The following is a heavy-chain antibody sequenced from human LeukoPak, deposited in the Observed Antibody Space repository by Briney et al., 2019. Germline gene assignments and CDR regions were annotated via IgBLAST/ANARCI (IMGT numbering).Heavy chain of an antibody. J-gene: IGHJ4*02. CDR3: ARGGSGRPQGY. Sequence: GASVKVSCKASGYTFTDYYMHWVRQAPGQGLEWVGSFNPYSGASKYAQKLQGRVTMTTDTSTSTAYMELRSLRSDDTAVYYCARGGSGRPQGYWGQGTLVTVSS. D-gene: IGHD3-10*01. V-gene: IGHV1-2*02. CDR2: FNPYSGAS. CDR1: GYTFTDYY.